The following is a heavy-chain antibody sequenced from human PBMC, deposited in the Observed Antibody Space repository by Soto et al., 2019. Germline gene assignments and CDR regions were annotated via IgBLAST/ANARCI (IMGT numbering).Heavy chain of an antibody. CDR1: GFTFSNAW. V-gene: IGHV3-15*01. Sequence: EVQLVESGGGLVKPGGSLRLSCAASGFTFSNAWMSWVRQAPGKGLEWVGRIKSKTDGGTTDYAAPVKGSFTISRDDSNNTQYPQMNSLKTEDTAVYYCTTARPLTSGYDPRDYWGQGTLVTVSS. CDR3: TTARPLTSGYDPRDY. J-gene: IGHJ4*02. D-gene: IGHD5-12*01. CDR2: IKSKTDGGTT.